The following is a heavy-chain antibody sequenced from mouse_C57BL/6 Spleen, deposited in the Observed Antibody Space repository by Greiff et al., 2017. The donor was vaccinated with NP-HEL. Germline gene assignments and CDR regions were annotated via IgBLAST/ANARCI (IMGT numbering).Heavy chain of an antibody. D-gene: IGHD2-5*01. V-gene: IGHV1-64*01. J-gene: IGHJ4*01. Sequence: VQLQQPGAELVKPGASVKLSCKASGYTFTSYWMHWVKQRPGQGLEWIGMIHPNSGSTNYNEKFKSKATLTVDKSSSTAYMQLSSLTSEDSAVYYCARILYYSNPLAMDYWGQGTSVTVSS. CDR3: ARILYYSNPLAMDY. CDR2: IHPNSGST. CDR1: GYTFTSYW.